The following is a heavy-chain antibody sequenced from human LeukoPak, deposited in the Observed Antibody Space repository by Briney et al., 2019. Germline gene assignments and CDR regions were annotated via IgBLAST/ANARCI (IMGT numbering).Heavy chain of an antibody. CDR2: IYYSGST. V-gene: IGHV4-39*07. D-gene: IGHD3-16*02. CDR3: ARVTTTDYVWGSYRTLENWFDP. Sequence: PSETLSLTCTVSGGSISSSNFYWGWIRQPPGKGLEWIGSIYYSGSTYYNPSLKSRVTISVDTSKNQFSLKLSSVTAADTAVYYCARVTTTDYVWGSYRTLENWFDPWGQGTLVTVSS. J-gene: IGHJ5*02. CDR1: GGSISSSNFY.